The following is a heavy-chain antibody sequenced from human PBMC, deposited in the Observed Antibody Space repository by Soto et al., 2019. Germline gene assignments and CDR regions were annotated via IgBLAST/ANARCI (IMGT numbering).Heavy chain of an antibody. V-gene: IGHV1-46*01. CDR2: IKPTGGST. CDR1: GYTFTSYY. J-gene: IGHJ4*02. Sequence: ASVKVSCKASGYTFTSYYMHWVRQAPGQGLEWMGIIKPTGGSTSYAQKFQGRVTMTRDTSTSTVYMELSSLTSEATAVYYCASTFSDGHPSDYRRQRTLVTAAS. D-gene: IGHD6-25*01. CDR3: ASTFSDGHPSDY.